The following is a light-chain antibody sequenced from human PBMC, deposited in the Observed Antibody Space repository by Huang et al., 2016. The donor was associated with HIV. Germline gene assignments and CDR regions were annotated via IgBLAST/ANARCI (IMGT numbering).Light chain of an antibody. CDR2: GAS. V-gene: IGKV3-20*01. Sequence: EIVLTQSPGTLSLSPGERATLSCRASQSVSSSSLAWYQQKPGQAPRLLIYGASSRATDIPDRFSGSVSGTDFTLTISRLEPEDFAVYYCQQYGNSPVTFGQGTKVDIK. CDR3: QQYGNSPVT. CDR1: QSVSSSS. J-gene: IGKJ1*01.